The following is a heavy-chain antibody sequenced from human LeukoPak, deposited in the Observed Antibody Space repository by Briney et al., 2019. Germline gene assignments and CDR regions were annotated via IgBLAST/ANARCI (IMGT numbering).Heavy chain of an antibody. J-gene: IGHJ6*02. CDR1: GYIFTNYG. Sequence: ASVKVSCKTSGYIFTNYGINWVRQAPGQGLEWMGWISAYNGNTHYIENLQARVTMTTDTSTNTAYMELRSLTSDDTAVYYCARDLTAALRPLYNDGMDVWGQGTTVTVSS. D-gene: IGHD3-9*01. V-gene: IGHV1-18*01. CDR3: ARDLTAALRPLYNDGMDV. CDR2: ISAYNGNT.